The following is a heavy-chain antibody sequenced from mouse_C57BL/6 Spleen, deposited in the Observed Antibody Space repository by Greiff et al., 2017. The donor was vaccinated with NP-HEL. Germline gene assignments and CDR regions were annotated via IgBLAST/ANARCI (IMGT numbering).Heavy chain of an antibody. J-gene: IGHJ2*01. Sequence: QVQLKESGAELVMPGASVKLSCKASGYTFTSYWMHWVKQRPGQGLEWIGEIDPSDSYTNYNHKVKGKSTLTVDKSSSTAYMQLSSLTSEDSAVYDCARSTSYDGYSLFDYWGQGTTLTVAS. CDR3: ARSTSYDGYSLFDY. CDR2: IDPSDSYT. D-gene: IGHD2-3*01. V-gene: IGHV1-69*01. CDR1: GYTFTSYW.